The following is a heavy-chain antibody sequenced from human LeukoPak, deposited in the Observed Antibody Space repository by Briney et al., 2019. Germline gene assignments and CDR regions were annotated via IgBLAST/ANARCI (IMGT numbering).Heavy chain of an antibody. J-gene: IGHJ5*02. D-gene: IGHD6-6*01. CDR2: IATAGDT. CDR3: ARGNRGARPGFDP. Sequence: GGYLRRYCAASGFTFSSYDMHWVRQATGKGLEWVLGIATAGDTFYAGSVKGRFTISRENGKNSLYLLMNSLRAGDTAVYYCARGNRGARPGFDPWGQGTLVTVSS. V-gene: IGHV3-13*01. CDR1: GFTFSSYD.